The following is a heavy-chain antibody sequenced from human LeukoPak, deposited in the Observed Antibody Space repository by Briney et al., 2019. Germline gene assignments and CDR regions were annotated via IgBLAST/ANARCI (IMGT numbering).Heavy chain of an antibody. CDR2: ISSDGKNQ. Sequence: PGRSLRLSCAGSGFNFNNSGMHWVRQAPGKGLEWVAVISSDGKNQHYAGSVKGRFTTSRDNSKNTLYLQMNSLRAEDTAVYYCAKEYRAYYDFWSGYSKYYYYYYMDVWGKGTTVTVSS. D-gene: IGHD3-3*01. CDR1: GFNFNNSG. V-gene: IGHV3-30*18. CDR3: AKEYRAYYDFWSGYSKYYYYYYMDV. J-gene: IGHJ6*03.